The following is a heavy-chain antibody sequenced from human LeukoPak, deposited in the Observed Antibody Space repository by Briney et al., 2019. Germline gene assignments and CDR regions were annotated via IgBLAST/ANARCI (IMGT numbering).Heavy chain of an antibody. CDR1: GGAFTRAA. CDR3: ATPRMNYYGSGSHHSYYYLDV. D-gene: IGHD3-10*01. Sequence: SVKVSCKASGGAFTRAAVSWVRQAPGQGLEWMGGVIPHSGTADYAQKFRGRVTLTADASTSTAYMELNSLTSEDTAVYYCATPRMNYYGSGSHHSYYYLDVWGSGTAVTVSS. CDR2: VIPHSGTA. V-gene: IGHV1-69*13. J-gene: IGHJ6*03.